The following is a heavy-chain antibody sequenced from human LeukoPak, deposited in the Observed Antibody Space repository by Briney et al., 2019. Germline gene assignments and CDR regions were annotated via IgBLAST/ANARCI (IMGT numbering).Heavy chain of an antibody. Sequence: SETLSLTCTVSGGSISSGDYYWSWIRQPPGKGLEWIGYIYYSGSTYYNPSLKSRVTISVDTSKNQFSLKLSSVTAADTAVYCCASYGDYVGYFDYWGQGTLVTVSS. D-gene: IGHD4-17*01. CDR3: ASYGDYVGYFDY. CDR1: GGSISSGDYY. V-gene: IGHV4-30-4*01. J-gene: IGHJ4*02. CDR2: IYYSGST.